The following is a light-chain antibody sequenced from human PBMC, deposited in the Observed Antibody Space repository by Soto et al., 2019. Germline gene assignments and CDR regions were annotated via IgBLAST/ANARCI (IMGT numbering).Light chain of an antibody. CDR1: SSDVGGYHY. Sequence: QSALTQPASVSGSPGQSITISCTGTSSDVGGYHYVSWYQQHPGKAPKLMIYDVSNRPSGVSNRFSGSKSGNTASLTISGLQAEDEADYCCSSYTSSSTLVVFGGGTKVTVL. J-gene: IGLJ2*01. V-gene: IGLV2-14*01. CDR2: DVS. CDR3: SSYTSSSTLVV.